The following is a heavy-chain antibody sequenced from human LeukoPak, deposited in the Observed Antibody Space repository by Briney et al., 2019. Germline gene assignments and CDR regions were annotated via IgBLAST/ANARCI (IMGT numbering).Heavy chain of an antibody. V-gene: IGHV3-53*01. Sequence: GGSLRLSCAVSGATVSTNYMGWVRQAPGKGLEWVSVIYADGGGGGTYYADSAKGRFTISRDNSRNTLYLQMSNLRADDTAMYYCSRDRSRGYSFTWGQGTLVTVS. CDR2: IYADGGGGGT. CDR3: SRDRSRGYSFT. J-gene: IGHJ5*02. D-gene: IGHD5-12*01. CDR1: GATVSTNY.